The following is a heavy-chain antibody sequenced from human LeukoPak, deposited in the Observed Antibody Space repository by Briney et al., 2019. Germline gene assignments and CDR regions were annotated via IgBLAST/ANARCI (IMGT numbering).Heavy chain of an antibody. CDR2: IYHSGST. CDR1: GGSISSSNW. CDR3: ASRTSYYDFWSGYYLGSYFDY. J-gene: IGHJ4*02. V-gene: IGHV4-4*02. D-gene: IGHD3-3*01. Sequence: PSGTLSLTCAVSGGSISSSNWWSWVRQPPGKGLEWIGEIYHSGSTNYNPSLKSRVTISVDKSKNQFSLKLSSVTAADTAVYYCASRTSYYDFWSGYYLGSYFDYWGQGTLVTVSS.